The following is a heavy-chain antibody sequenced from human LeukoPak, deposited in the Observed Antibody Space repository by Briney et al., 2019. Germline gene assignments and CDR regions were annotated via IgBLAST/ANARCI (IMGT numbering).Heavy chain of an antibody. CDR3: ARGSYGQGSAEYFRH. V-gene: IGHV5-51*01. CDR2: IYPGDSDT. D-gene: IGHD4-17*01. CDR1: GYRFSTYW. Sequence: GGSLKISCEGSGYRFSTYWIGWVRQMPGKGLEWMGIIYPGDSDTRYSPSFQGQVTISVDKSISVAYLQWSSLKASDTAMYYCARGSYGQGSAEYFRHWGPGTLVTVSS. J-gene: IGHJ1*01.